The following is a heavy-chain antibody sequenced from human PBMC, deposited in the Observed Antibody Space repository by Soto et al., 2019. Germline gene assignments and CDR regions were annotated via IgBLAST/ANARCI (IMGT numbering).Heavy chain of an antibody. J-gene: IGHJ3*02. Sequence: ASVKVSCKVAGYTLTELSMHWLRESPGKGLEWMGGFDPEDGETIYAQKFQGRVTMTEDTSTDTAYMELSSLRSEDTAVYYCATCGYYYDSSGYSPTRLDAFDIWGQGTMVTVSS. V-gene: IGHV1-24*01. D-gene: IGHD3-22*01. CDR2: FDPEDGET. CDR1: GYTLTELS. CDR3: ATCGYYYDSSGYSPTRLDAFDI.